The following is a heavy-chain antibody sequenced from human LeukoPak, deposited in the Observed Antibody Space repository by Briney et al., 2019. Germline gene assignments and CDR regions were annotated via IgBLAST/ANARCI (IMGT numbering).Heavy chain of an antibody. CDR1: GFSFSDHF. V-gene: IGHV3-21*01. D-gene: IGHD6-19*01. CDR2: ISSSSSYI. CDR3: ASYSSGWYPSPSDY. Sequence: GGSLRLSCVTSGFSFSDHFMDWVRQAPGKGLEWVSSISSSSSYIYYADSVKGRFTISRDNAKNSLYLQMNSLRAEDTAVYYCASYSSGWYPSPSDYWGQGTLVTVSS. J-gene: IGHJ4*02.